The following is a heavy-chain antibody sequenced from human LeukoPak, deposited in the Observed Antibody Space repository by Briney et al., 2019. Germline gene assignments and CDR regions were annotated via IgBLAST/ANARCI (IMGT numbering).Heavy chain of an antibody. Sequence: SQTLSLTSTVCGGSISSGSSYWSSIRQPAGEGLEWNGRIYTSGSTNYNPSLNSRLTTSVNTAKNPFSLKLSSVTAADTAVYYCARDIVVVPAANQVVNWFDPWGQGTLVTVSS. J-gene: IGHJ5*02. V-gene: IGHV4-61*02. CDR2: IYTSGST. D-gene: IGHD2-2*01. CDR3: ARDIVVVPAANQVVNWFDP. CDR1: GGSISSGSSY.